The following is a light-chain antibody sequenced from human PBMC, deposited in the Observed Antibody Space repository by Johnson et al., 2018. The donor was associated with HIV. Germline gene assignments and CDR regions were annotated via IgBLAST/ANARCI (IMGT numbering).Light chain of an antibody. Sequence: QSVLTQPPSVSAAPGQTVNISCSGNVSNIESYFVSWYQQLPGAAPTLLIYEDNKRPSGIPDRFSGSKSGATATLGITGLQTGDEADYYCGTRDSSLSAGLYSFGTGPKVTVL. CDR1: VSNIESYF. V-gene: IGLV1-51*02. CDR2: EDN. CDR3: GTRDSSLSAGLYS. J-gene: IGLJ1*01.